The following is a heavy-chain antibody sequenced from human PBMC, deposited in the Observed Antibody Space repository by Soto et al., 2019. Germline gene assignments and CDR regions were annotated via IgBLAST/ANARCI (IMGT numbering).Heavy chain of an antibody. J-gene: IGHJ3*02. V-gene: IGHV1-46*01. CDR1: GYTFTSYY. Sequence: QVQLVQSGAEVKKPGASVKVSCKASGYTFTSYYMHWVRQAPGQGLEWMGIINPSGGSTSYAQKFQGRVTMTRDTSTSTVYMGLSSLRSEDTAVYYCARDLRAYCTNGVCHDAFDIWGQGTMVTVSS. CDR2: INPSGGST. D-gene: IGHD2-8*01. CDR3: ARDLRAYCTNGVCHDAFDI.